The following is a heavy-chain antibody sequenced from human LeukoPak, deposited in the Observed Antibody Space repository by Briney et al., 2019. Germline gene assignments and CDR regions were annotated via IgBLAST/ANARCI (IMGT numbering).Heavy chain of an antibody. CDR2: IYHSGST. D-gene: IGHD4-23*01. V-gene: IGHV4-30-2*01. CDR3: ARFAYGGNRDAFDI. Sequence: SETLTLTCTVSGGSISSGSYYWSRIRQPPGKGLEWIGYIYHSGSTYYNPSLKSRVTISVDRSKNQFSLKLSSVTAADTAVYYCARFAYGGNRDAFDIWGQGTMVTFSS. CDR1: GGSISSGSYY. J-gene: IGHJ3*02.